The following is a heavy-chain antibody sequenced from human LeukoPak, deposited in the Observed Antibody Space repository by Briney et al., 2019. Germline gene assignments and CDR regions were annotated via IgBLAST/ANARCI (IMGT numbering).Heavy chain of an antibody. D-gene: IGHD3-10*01. V-gene: IGHV3-23*01. CDR3: ARILLWFGELFPFDY. Sequence: GGSLRLSCAASGFTFSDYYMSWVRQAPGKGLEWVSAISGSGVSTYYADSVKGRFTVSRDNSKNTLYLQMNSLRAEDTAVYYCARILLWFGELFPFDYWGQGTLVTVSS. J-gene: IGHJ4*02. CDR2: ISGSGVST. CDR1: GFTFSDYY.